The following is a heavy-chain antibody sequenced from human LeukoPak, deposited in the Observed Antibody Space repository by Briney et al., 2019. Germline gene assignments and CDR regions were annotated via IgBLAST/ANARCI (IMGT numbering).Heavy chain of an antibody. CDR1: EYTFTGYY. D-gene: IGHD7-27*01. CDR2: INPNSGGT. J-gene: IGHJ4*02. V-gene: IGHV1-2*02. Sequence: VASVKFSCKASEYTFTGYYMHWVRQAPGQGLEWMGWINPNSGGTNYAQKFQGRVTMTRDTSISTAYMELSRLRSDDTAVYYCARGKDWGPYWGQGTLVTVSS. CDR3: ARGKDWGPY.